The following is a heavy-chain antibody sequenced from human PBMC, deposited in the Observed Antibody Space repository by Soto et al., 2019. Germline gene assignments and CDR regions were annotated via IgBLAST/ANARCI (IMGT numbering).Heavy chain of an antibody. Sequence: QVQLQESGPGLVKPSPTMSLTGTVSGGSISSGDYSWSWIRQPPGKGLAWIGYIYYSGSTYYNPSLQRRVTISVDTSKNQVPLKLSSVTAADTAVYYCAGAPYYGCNSGGFDPWGQGTLVTVSS. D-gene: IGHD4-17*01. CDR1: GGSISSGDYS. V-gene: IGHV4-30-4*01. J-gene: IGHJ5*02. CDR3: AGAPYYGCNSGGFDP. CDR2: IYYSGST.